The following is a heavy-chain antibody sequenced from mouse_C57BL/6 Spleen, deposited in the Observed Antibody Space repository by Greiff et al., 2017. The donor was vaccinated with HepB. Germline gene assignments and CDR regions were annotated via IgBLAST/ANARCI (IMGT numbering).Heavy chain of an antibody. J-gene: IGHJ4*01. CDR1: GYTFTDYY. Sequence: VQLQQSGPELVKPGASVKISCKASGYTFTDYYMNWVKQSHGKSLEWIGDINPNNGGTSYNQKFKGKATLTVDKSSSTAYMELRSLTSEDSAVYYCARGHGSSYEDAMDYWGQGTSVTVSS. CDR2: INPNNGGT. D-gene: IGHD1-1*01. V-gene: IGHV1-26*01. CDR3: ARGHGSSYEDAMDY.